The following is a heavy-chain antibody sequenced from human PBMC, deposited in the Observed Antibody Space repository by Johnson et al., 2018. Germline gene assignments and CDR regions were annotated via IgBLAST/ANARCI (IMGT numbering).Heavy chain of an antibody. D-gene: IGHD2-21*01. V-gene: IGHV3-30-3*01. J-gene: IGHJ6*04. CDR1: GFTFSSYA. CDR2: ISYDGSNK. Sequence: QVQLVESGGGVVQPGRSLRLSCAASGFTFSSYAMHWVRQDPGKGLAWVAVISYDGSNKYYADSVKGRFTISRDHSKNTLSLQMNSLRAEDTAVYYCARDPKSILWSLDQQDVWGKGTTVTVSS. CDR3: ARDPKSILWSLDQQDV.